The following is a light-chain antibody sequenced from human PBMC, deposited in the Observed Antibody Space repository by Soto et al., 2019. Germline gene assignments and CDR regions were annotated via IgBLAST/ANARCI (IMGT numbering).Light chain of an antibody. CDR3: AVWDDSLNGYV. CDR1: SSNIGSNT. Sequence: QSVLTQPPSASGTPGQRVTISCSGSSSNIGSNTVNWYQHLPRAAPKLLIPSNNQRPSGVPDRFAGSQSGTSASLAIGGLQSEDEADYYCAVWDDSLNGYVFGTGTKVTVL. V-gene: IGLV1-44*01. CDR2: SNN. J-gene: IGLJ1*01.